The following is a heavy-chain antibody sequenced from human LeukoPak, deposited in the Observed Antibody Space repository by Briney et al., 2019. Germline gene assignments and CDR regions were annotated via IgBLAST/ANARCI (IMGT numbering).Heavy chain of an antibody. CDR2: INPSGGST. V-gene: IGHV1-46*01. CDR1: GYTFTSYY. D-gene: IGHD3-22*01. Sequence: ASVKVSCKASGYTFTSYYMHWVRQAPGQGLEWMGIINPSGGSTSYAQKFQGRVTMTRDTSTSTVYMELSSLRSEDTAVYYCARHSSGYYDSDWDAFGIWGQGTMVTVSS. CDR3: ARHSSGYYDSDWDAFGI. J-gene: IGHJ3*02.